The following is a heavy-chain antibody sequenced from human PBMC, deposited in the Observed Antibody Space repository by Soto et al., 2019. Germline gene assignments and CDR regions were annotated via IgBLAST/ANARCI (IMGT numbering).Heavy chain of an antibody. V-gene: IGHV6-1*01. D-gene: IGHD6-6*01. CDR2: TYYRSKWYY. CDR1: GDSVSSNSAA. CDR3: ARDGSSSGEEFDY. Sequence: SQTLSLTCAISGDSVSSNSAAWNWVRQSPSRGLEWLGRTYYRSKWYYDYAVSVKSRITIKPDTSKNQFSLQLNSVTPEDTAVYYCARDGSSSGEEFDYWGQGTMVTVYS. J-gene: IGHJ4*02.